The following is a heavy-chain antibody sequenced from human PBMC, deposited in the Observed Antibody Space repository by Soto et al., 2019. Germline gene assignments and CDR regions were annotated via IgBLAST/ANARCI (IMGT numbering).Heavy chain of an antibody. CDR1: GDSYSISTYS. Sequence: SETLSLTCNMSGDSYSISTYSWSWIRQPPGKALQWIGFIYQSGVTSYNPSLASRVSISLDRSNNQCSLKLKSVTAADTAVYFCAGMPYTSGLRFDHWGPGTLVTVSS. D-gene: IGHD6-19*01. CDR2: IYQSGVT. V-gene: IGHV4-30-2*01. CDR3: AGMPYTSGLRFDH. J-gene: IGHJ5*02.